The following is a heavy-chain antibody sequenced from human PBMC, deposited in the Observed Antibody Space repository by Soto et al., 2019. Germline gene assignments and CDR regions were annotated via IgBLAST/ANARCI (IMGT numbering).Heavy chain of an antibody. Sequence: EVQLVESGGGLVKPGGSLRLSCAASGFTFTRYSMNWVRQAPGKGLEWVSSISSTTNYIYYGDSMKGRFTISRDNEKTSLYLEMNGLSADDTAVYYCARESEDLTSNFDYWGQGTLVTVSS. V-gene: IGHV3-21*01. CDR3: ARESEDLTSNFDY. CDR2: ISSTTNYI. CDR1: GFTFTRYS. J-gene: IGHJ4*02.